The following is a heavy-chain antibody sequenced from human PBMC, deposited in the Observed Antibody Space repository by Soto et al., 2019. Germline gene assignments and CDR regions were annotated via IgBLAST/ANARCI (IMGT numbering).Heavy chain of an antibody. V-gene: IGHV2-5*02. Sequence: HINLIESGPTLVKPTQTLTLTCTFAGFSLSTSGAAVGWVRQPPGRALEWLALIYWDGDKRYNASLGNRLTITKDTSMNQVVLTLTNVDPADTATYYCAHRATMTIFGLIIDNGIWFDPSGQGTRVIVSS. CDR1: GFSLSTSGAA. J-gene: IGHJ5*02. CDR2: IYWDGDK. D-gene: IGHD3-10*02. CDR3: AHRATMTIFGLIIDNGIWFDP.